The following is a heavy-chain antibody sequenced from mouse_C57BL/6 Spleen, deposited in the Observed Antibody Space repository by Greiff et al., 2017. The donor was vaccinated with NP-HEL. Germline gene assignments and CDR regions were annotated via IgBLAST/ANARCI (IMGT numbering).Heavy chain of an antibody. CDR3: ARDREGLTGGPYFDV. CDR2: ISDGGSYT. J-gene: IGHJ1*03. Sequence: EVKVVESGGGLVKPGGSLKLSCAASGFTFSSYAMSWVRQTPEKRLEWVATISDGGSYTYYPDNVKGRFTISRDNAKNNLYLQLSHLKSEDTAMYYCARDREGLTGGPYFDVWGTGTTVTVSS. V-gene: IGHV5-4*01. CDR1: GFTFSSYA. D-gene: IGHD4-1*01.